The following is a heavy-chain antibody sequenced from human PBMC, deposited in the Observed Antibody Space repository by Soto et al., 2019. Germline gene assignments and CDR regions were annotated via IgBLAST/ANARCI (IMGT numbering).Heavy chain of an antibody. J-gene: IGHJ4*02. D-gene: IGHD6-13*01. CDR2: ISGSGDST. CDR3: ARRGPGTYFDY. V-gene: IGHV3-23*01. CDR1: GLTFSSYA. Sequence: PVGSLRVSWAASGLTFSSYAMNWVRQAPGKGLEWVSVISGSGDSTYYADSVKGRFTISRDNSKNTLYLQMNSLRTEDTAVYYCARRGPGTYFDYWGQGTLVTVSS.